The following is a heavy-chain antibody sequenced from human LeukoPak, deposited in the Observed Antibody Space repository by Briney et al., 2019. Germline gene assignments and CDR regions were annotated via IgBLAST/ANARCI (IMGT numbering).Heavy chain of an antibody. J-gene: IGHJ4*02. CDR2: ISYDGSNK. D-gene: IGHD2-2*01. Sequence: PGGSLRLSCAASGFTFSSYAMHWVRQAPGKGLEWVAVISYDGSNKYYADSVKGRFTISRDNSKNTLYLKMNSLRAEDTAVYYCARGGYLGYCSSTSCYYFDYWGQGTLVTVSS. V-gene: IGHV3-30-3*01. CDR3: ARGGYLGYCSSTSCYYFDY. CDR1: GFTFSSYA.